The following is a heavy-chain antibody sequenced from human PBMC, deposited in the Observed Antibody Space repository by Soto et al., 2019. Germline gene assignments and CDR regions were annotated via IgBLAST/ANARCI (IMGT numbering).Heavy chain of an antibody. J-gene: IGHJ5*02. CDR3: ARTESGTFDP. V-gene: IGHV4-30-2*01. D-gene: IGHD1-7*01. Sequence: TLSLPFAVSGGSISSGGYSWSLIRQPPGKGLEWIGYIYHSGSTYYNPSLKSRVTISVDRSKNQFSLKLSSVTAADTAVYYCARTESGTFDPWGQGTLVTVSS. CDR1: GGSISSGGYS. CDR2: IYHSGST.